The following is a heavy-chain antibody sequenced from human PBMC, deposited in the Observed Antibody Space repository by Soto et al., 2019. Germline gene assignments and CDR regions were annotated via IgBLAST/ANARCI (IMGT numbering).Heavy chain of an antibody. Sequence: GESLKISCKGSGYSFTSYWIGWVRQMPGKGLEWMGIIYPGDSDTRYSPSFQGQVTISADKSISTAYLQWSSLKVSDTAMYYCVIFYRTTTSWSHSWGQRNVVPVSA. CDR1: GYSFTSYW. V-gene: IGHV5-51*01. CDR3: VIFYRTTTSWSHS. CDR2: IYPGDSDT. D-gene: IGHD2-2*01. J-gene: IGHJ4*02.